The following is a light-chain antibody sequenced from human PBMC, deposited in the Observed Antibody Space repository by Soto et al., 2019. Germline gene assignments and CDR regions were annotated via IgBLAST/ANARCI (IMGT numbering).Light chain of an antibody. CDR2: EVT. V-gene: IGLV2-14*01. J-gene: IGLJ3*02. CDR3: SSYKFSTTLRV. CDR1: TNDIGSYNY. Sequence: QSALTQPASVSGSPGQSITLSCAGTTNDIGSYNYVSWFQQHPGEAPKLIIFEVTHRPSGISTRFSGSKSGNTASLTISDLQAEDAALYYCSSYKFSTTLRVFGGGTKLTVL.